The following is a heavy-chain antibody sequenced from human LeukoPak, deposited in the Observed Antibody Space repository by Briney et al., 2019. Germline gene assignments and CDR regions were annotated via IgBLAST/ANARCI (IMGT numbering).Heavy chain of an antibody. Sequence: GGSLRLSCAGSGFSFSSFAMTWVRQAPGKGLEWVSTIYGGGTNTFYADSVKGRFTIARDDSKNMQFLEMDRLRREDTAVYFCAKRKQEPAGIFFDSWGQGTLVT. CDR3: AKRKQEPAGIFFDS. J-gene: IGHJ4*02. V-gene: IGHV3-23*01. D-gene: IGHD1/OR15-1a*01. CDR1: GFSFSSFA. CDR2: IYGGGTNT.